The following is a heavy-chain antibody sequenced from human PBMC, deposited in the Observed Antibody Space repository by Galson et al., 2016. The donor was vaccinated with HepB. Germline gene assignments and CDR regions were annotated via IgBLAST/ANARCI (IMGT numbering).Heavy chain of an antibody. CDR3: AKDLITIFGVVDWRYS. CDR2: ISYDGSNK. J-gene: IGHJ4*02. D-gene: IGHD3-3*01. Sequence: SLRLSCAASGFTFSSYAMHWVRQAPGKGLEWVAVISYDGSNKYYADSVKGRFTISRDNSKNTQSLQMNSLRAEDTAVYYCAKDLITIFGVVDWRYSWGQGTLVTVSS. CDR1: GFTFSSYA. V-gene: IGHV3-30-3*01.